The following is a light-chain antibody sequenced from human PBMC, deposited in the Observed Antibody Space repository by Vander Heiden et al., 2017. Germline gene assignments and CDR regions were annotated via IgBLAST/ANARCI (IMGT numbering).Light chain of an antibody. J-gene: IGKJ1*01. CDR1: PDIGND. V-gene: IGKV1-6*01. Sequence: AIQMTQSPSSLSASVGDRVTITCRASPDIGNDLTWYQQKPGKAPKFLISAVSSLEGGVPSRFSGSGFGTDFTLTITSLQPEDSATYYCLQDHVFPWTLGQGKKGE. CDR2: AVS. CDR3: LQDHVFPWT.